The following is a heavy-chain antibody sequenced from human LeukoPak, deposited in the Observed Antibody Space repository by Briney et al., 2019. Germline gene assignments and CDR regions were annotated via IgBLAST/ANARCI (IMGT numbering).Heavy chain of an antibody. CDR3: ARGCDYDSSGYDYYYYMDV. V-gene: IGHV1-8*01. J-gene: IGHJ6*03. CDR1: GYTFTSYD. Sequence: ASVKVSCKAPGYTFTSYDINWVRQATGQGLEWMGWMNPNSGNTGYAQKFQGRVTMTRNTSISTACMELSSLRSEDTAVYYCARGCDYDSSGYDYYYYMDVWGKGTTVTVSS. D-gene: IGHD3-22*01. CDR2: MNPNSGNT.